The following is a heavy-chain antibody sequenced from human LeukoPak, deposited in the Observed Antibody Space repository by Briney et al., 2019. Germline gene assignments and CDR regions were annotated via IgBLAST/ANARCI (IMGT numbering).Heavy chain of an antibody. D-gene: IGHD3-3*01. CDR2: ISSSGITI. CDR3: AREGFWSGYYNYYGMDV. J-gene: IGHJ6*02. CDR1: GFTFNNYE. V-gene: IGHV3-48*03. Sequence: GGSLRLSCAASGFTFNNYEMNWVRQAPGKGLECVSYISSSGITIYYADSVKGRFTISRDNAKNSLYLQMNSLRAEDTAVYFCAREGFWSGYYNYYGMDVWGQGTTVTVSS.